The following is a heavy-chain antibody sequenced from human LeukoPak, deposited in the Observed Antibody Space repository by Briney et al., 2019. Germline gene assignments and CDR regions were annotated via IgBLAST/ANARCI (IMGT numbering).Heavy chain of an antibody. CDR2: IIPIFGTA. D-gene: IGHD2-15*01. Sequence: SVKVSCKASGGTFSSYAISWVRQATGQRLEWMGGIIPIFGTANYAQKFQGRVTITADESTSAAYMELSSLRSEDTAVYYCARALVVVAATPEPYYYGMDVWGKGTTVTVSS. CDR3: ARALVVVAATPEPYYYGMDV. J-gene: IGHJ6*04. V-gene: IGHV1-69*13. CDR1: GGTFSSYA.